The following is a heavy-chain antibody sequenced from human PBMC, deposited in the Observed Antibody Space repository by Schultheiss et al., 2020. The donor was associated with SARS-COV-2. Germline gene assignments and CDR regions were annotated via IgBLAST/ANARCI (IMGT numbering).Heavy chain of an antibody. D-gene: IGHD4-17*01. CDR2: IRSKANSYAT. CDR3: AKDSAADYGEVPWAFDI. Sequence: GGSLRLSCAASGFTFSNAWMSWVRQAPGKGLEWVGRIRSKANSYATAYAASVKGRFTISRDNSKNTLYLQMNSLRAEDTAVYYCAKDSAADYGEVPWAFDIWGQGTMVTVAS. CDR1: GFTFSNAW. J-gene: IGHJ3*02. V-gene: IGHV3-73*01.